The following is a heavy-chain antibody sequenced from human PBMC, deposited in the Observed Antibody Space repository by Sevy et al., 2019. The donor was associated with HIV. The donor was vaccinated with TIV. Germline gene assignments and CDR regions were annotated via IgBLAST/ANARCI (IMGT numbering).Heavy chain of an antibody. CDR2: FDPEDGTT. J-gene: IGHJ4*02. D-gene: IGHD3-22*01. CDR3: ATTREYYSDNSGYLDY. V-gene: IGHV1-24*01. CDR1: GYTLTQLS. Sequence: ASVKVSCKVSGYTLTQLSMHWVRQTPGKGLEWKGRFDPEDGTTIYAQKFQGRVTMTEDTSTDTAYLELSSLRSEDTAVYYCATTREYYSDNSGYLDYWGRGTLVTVSS.